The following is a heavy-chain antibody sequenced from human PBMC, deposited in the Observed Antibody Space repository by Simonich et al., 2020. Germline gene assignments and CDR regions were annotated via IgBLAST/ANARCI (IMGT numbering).Heavy chain of an antibody. CDR1: GGSFSGYY. J-gene: IGHJ4*02. Sequence: QVQLQQWGAGLLKPSETLSLTCAVYGGSFSGYYWNWVRQPPGKGLEWIGEINHRGHTNDKPTLQSRVTISVDTSKNQFSLKLSSVTAADTAVYYCARGLIGGSYYYWGQGTLVTVSS. D-gene: IGHD1-26*01. CDR3: ARGLIGGSYYY. CDR2: INHRGHT. V-gene: IGHV4-34*01.